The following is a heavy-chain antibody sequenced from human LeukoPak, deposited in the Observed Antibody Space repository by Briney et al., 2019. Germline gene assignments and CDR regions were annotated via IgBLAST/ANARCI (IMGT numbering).Heavy chain of an antibody. Sequence: SETLSLTCTVSGGSISSSSYYWGWIRQPPGKGLEWIGSIYYSGSTYYNPPLKSRVTISVDTSKNQFSLKLSSVTAADTAVYYCARSRWLQLPFDYWGQGTLVTVSS. CDR3: ARSRWLQLPFDY. CDR1: GGSISSSSYY. J-gene: IGHJ4*02. V-gene: IGHV4-39*01. CDR2: IYYSGST. D-gene: IGHD5-24*01.